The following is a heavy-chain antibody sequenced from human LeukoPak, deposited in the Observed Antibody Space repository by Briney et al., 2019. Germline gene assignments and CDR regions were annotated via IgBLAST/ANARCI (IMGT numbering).Heavy chain of an antibody. CDR1: GGSISGYY. CDR2: INHSGST. J-gene: IGHJ4*02. Sequence: PSESLSLTCTVSGGSISGYYWSWIRQPPGKGLEWIGEINHSGSTNYNPSLKSRVTISVDTSKNQFSLKLSSVTAADTAVYYCARDDYWGQGTLVTVSS. V-gene: IGHV4-34*01. CDR3: ARDDY.